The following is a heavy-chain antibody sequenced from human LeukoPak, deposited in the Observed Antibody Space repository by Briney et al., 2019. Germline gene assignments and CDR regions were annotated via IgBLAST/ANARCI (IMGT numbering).Heavy chain of an antibody. J-gene: IGHJ3*02. Sequence: SETLSLTCTVSGGSISSYYWSWIRHPPGKGLEWIGYIYYSGSTYYNPSLKSRVTISVDTSKNQFSLKLSSVTAADTAVYYCARAKLGIYAFDIWGQGTMVTVSS. D-gene: IGHD7-27*01. CDR1: GGSISSYY. CDR2: IYYSGST. CDR3: ARAKLGIYAFDI. V-gene: IGHV4-30-4*08.